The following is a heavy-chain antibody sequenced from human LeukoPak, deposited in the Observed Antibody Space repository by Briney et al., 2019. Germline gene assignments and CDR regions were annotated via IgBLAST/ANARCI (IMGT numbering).Heavy chain of an antibody. CDR1: GGSISSSSYY. CDR2: IYYSGST. V-gene: IGHV4-39*01. Sequence: PSETLSLTCTVSGGSISSSSYYWGWIRQPPGKGLEWIGSIYYSGSTYYNPSLKSRVTISVDTSKNQFSLKLSSVTAADTAVYYCASPVLVVAANLGAFDIWGQGTMVTVSS. D-gene: IGHD2-15*01. CDR3: ASPVLVVAANLGAFDI. J-gene: IGHJ3*02.